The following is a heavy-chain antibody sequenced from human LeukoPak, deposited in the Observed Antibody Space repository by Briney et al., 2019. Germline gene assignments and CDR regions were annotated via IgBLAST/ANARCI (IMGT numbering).Heavy chain of an antibody. V-gene: IGHV4-59*01. Sequence: SETLSLTCTVSGGSISSYYWSSIWPPPGKGVEWIGYIYYSGSTNYNPSPKSRVTISVHTSKIQFSLKPSSVTAANTAVYYCANGSEDCWGESNNYWFDPWGQGTLVTVSS. CDR2: IYYSGST. CDR3: ANGSEDCWGESNNYWFDP. D-gene: IGHD3-16*01. CDR1: GGSISSYY. J-gene: IGHJ5*02.